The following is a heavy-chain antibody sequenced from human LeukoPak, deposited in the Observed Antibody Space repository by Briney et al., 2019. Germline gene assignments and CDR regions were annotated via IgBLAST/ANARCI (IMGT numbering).Heavy chain of an antibody. V-gene: IGHV3-11*04. CDR3: ARATYYDFWSGYRLGYYYYYMDV. D-gene: IGHD3-3*01. J-gene: IGHJ6*03. CDR2: ISSSGSPI. CDR1: GFMFSDYY. Sequence: PGGSLRLSCAASGFMFSDYYMSWIRQAPGKGLEWVSYISSSGSPIYYADSVKGRFTISRDNAKNSLYLQMNSLRAEDTAVYYCARATYYDFWSGYRLGYYYYYMDVWGKGTTVTVSS.